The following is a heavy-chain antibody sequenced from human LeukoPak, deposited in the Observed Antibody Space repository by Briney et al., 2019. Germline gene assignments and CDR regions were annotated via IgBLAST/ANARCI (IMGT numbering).Heavy chain of an antibody. J-gene: IGHJ6*02. Sequence: ASVKVSCKASGYTFSNYGISWVRQAPGQGLEWMGWISAYNGNTKYAQRFQGRVTMTTDTSTSTAYMELRSLISEDTAVYFCARGIVGATALMDVWGQGNTVTVSS. D-gene: IGHD1-26*01. CDR2: ISAYNGNT. CDR1: GYTFSNYG. V-gene: IGHV1-18*01. CDR3: ARGIVGATALMDV.